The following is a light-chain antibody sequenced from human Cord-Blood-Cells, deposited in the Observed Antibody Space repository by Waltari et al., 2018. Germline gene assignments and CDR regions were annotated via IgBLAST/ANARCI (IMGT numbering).Light chain of an antibody. CDR3: SSYTSSSTLV. Sequence: QSALTQPASVSGSPGQSITISCTGTSSDVGGYNYVSWYQQHPGKPPKLMIYDVINRPSGVSNRFSGSKSGNTASLTISGLQAEDEADYYCSSYTSSSTLVFGGGTKLTVL. V-gene: IGLV2-14*03. CDR2: DVI. J-gene: IGLJ3*02. CDR1: SSDVGGYNY.